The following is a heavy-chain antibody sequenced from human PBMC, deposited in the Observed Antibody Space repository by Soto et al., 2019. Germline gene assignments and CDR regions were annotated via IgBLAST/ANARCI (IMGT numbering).Heavy chain of an antibody. Sequence: PGGSLRLSCAASGFTFSSYAMSWVRQAPGKGLEWVSATSGSGGSTYYADSVKGRFTISRDNSKNTLYLQMNSLRAEDTAVYYCAKRGHYDSSGSYAPFDYWGQGTLVTVSS. V-gene: IGHV3-23*01. J-gene: IGHJ4*02. D-gene: IGHD3-22*01. CDR1: GFTFSSYA. CDR3: AKRGHYDSSGSYAPFDY. CDR2: TSGSGGST.